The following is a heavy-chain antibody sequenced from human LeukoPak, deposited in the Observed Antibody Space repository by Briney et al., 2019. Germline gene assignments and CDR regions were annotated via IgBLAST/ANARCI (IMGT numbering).Heavy chain of an antibody. J-gene: IGHJ4*02. Sequence: GGSLRLSCAASGFTFNGYEMNWVRQAPGKGLEWISYISSGGSITHYADSVKGRFTVTRDNAKNSLFLQMNSLRVEDTAIYYCAREVGTMYWGQGTLVTVSS. D-gene: IGHD1-26*01. V-gene: IGHV3-48*03. CDR3: AREVGTMY. CDR1: GFTFNGYE. CDR2: ISSGGSIT.